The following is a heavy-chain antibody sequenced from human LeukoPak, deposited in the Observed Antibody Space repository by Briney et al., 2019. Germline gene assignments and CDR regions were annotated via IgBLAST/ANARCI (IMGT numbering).Heavy chain of an antibody. CDR1: GGSFSGYY. CDR2: INHSGST. Sequence: SETLSLTCAVYGGSFSGYYWSWIRQPPGKGLEWIGEINHSGSTNYNPSLKSRVTISVDTSKNQFSLKLSSVTAADTAVYYCARPTYSSSSYFQHWGQGTLVTVSS. D-gene: IGHD6-6*01. V-gene: IGHV4-34*01. J-gene: IGHJ1*01. CDR3: ARPTYSSSSYFQH.